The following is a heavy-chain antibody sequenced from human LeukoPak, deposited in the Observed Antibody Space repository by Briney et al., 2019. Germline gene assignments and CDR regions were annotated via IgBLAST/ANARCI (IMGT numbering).Heavy chain of an antibody. CDR2: ISYDGSNK. D-gene: IGHD6-19*01. J-gene: IGHJ4*02. CDR3: AREPGGWYERSFDY. CDR1: GFTFSSYG. Sequence: PGGSLRLSCAASGFTFSSYGMHWVRQAPGKGLEWVAVISYDGSNKYYADSVKGRFTISRDNSKNTLYLQMNSLRAEDTAVYYCAREPGGWYERSFDYWGQGTLVTVSS. V-gene: IGHV3-30*03.